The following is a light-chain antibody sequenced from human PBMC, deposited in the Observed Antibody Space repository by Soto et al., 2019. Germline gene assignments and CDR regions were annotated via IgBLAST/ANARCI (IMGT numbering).Light chain of an antibody. CDR3: ATWDSSLSAVV. Sequence: QSVLTQPPSVSAAPGQKVTISCSGSSSNIGNNYVSWYQQLPGTAPKLLIYDNNKRPSGILDRFSGSKSGTSATLGITGLQTGDEADYYCATWDSSLSAVVFGGGTKVTVL. CDR2: DNN. V-gene: IGLV1-51*01. CDR1: SSNIGNNY. J-gene: IGLJ2*01.